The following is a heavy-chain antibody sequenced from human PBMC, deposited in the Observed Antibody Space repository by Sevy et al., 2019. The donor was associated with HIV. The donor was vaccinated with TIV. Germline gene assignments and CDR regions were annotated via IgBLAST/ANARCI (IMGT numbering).Heavy chain of an antibody. Sequence: GGSLRLSCATSGFSFNNYAMNWVRQAPGKGLEWVSSISSISAYIHYADSVKGRFTISRDNAKNSLYLQMNNLRAEDTADYYCVREASSTWYFRNFQYWGQGTLVTVSS. V-gene: IGHV3-21*01. CDR3: VREASSTWYFRNFQY. J-gene: IGHJ1*01. CDR1: GFSFNNYA. CDR2: ISSISAYI. D-gene: IGHD6-13*01.